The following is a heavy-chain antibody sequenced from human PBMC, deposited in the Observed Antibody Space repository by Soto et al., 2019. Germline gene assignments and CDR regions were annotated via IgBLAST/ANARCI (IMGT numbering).Heavy chain of an antibody. D-gene: IGHD5-18*01. V-gene: IGHV5-51*01. CDR1: GYSFTSYW. J-gene: IGHJ4*02. CDR3: ARHGGWPDTCFDY. CDR2: IYPGDSDT. Sequence: GESLKISCKGSGYSFTSYWIGCVRQMPGKGLEWMGIIYPGDSDTRYSPSFQGQVAISADKSISTAYLQWSSLKASDTAMYYYARHGGWPDTCFDYWGQGTLVTVSS.